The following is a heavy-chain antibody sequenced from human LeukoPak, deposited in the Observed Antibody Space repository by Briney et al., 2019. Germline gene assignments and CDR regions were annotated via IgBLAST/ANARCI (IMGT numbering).Heavy chain of an antibody. V-gene: IGHV4-34*01. Sequence: SETLSLTCAVYGGSFSGYYWSWIRQPPGKGLEWIGEINHSGSTNYNPSLKSRVTISVDTSKNQFSLKLSSVTAADTAVYYCARHPTYYDFWSGYYSWGQGTLVTVSS. CDR3: ARHPTYYDFWSGYYS. CDR1: GGSFSGYY. CDR2: INHSGST. J-gene: IGHJ5*02. D-gene: IGHD3-3*01.